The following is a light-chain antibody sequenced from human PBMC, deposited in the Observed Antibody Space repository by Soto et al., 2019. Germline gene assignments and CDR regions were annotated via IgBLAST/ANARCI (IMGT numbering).Light chain of an antibody. CDR1: QSVSSN. V-gene: IGKV3-11*01. CDR3: QQRSNWPLT. J-gene: IGKJ4*02. Sequence: EIVLTQSPGTLSLSPGERATLSCRASQSVSSNLAWYQQKPGQAPRLLIYDASNRATGIPARFSGSGSGTDFPLTISRLEPEDFAVYYCQQRSNWPLTFGGGTKVDIK. CDR2: DAS.